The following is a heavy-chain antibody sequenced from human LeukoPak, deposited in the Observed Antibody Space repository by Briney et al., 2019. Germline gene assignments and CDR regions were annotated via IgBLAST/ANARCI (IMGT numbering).Heavy chain of an antibody. J-gene: IGHJ5*02. CDR3: ARDDRLRGFS. Sequence: ASVTVSPKPSVYTFTSYCISSLRQAPGQVLEWMGWISAYHGNTNYAQKHHGRVTLTTDTSTSAAYRELRGLRSDDTALYYCARDDRLRGFSWGQRTLVTVSS. D-gene: IGHD2-8*01. CDR2: ISAYHGNT. V-gene: IGHV1-18*01. CDR1: VYTFTSYC.